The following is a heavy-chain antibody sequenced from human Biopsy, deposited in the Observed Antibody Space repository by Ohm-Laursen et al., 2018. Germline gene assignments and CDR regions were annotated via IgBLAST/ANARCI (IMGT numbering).Heavy chain of an antibody. D-gene: IGHD2/OR15-2a*01. CDR3: AKDKGTFNFYYYGMDV. Sequence: LRLSCTASGFTFSNSGMHWVRQAPGKGLEWVAAISYDGSKTDYGDSVKGRLNISRDNSKNTLDLQMSSLRVEDTAVYFCAKDKGTFNFYYYGMDVWGQGTTVTVSS. V-gene: IGHV3-30*18. CDR2: ISYDGSKT. CDR1: GFTFSNSG. J-gene: IGHJ6*02.